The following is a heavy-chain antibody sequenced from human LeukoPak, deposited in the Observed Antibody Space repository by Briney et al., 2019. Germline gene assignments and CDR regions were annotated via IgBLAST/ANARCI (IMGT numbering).Heavy chain of an antibody. D-gene: IGHD3-3*01. Sequence: AASVKVSCKVSGYTLTELSMHWVRQAPGKGLEWMGGFDPEDGETIYAQEFQGRVTITRDTSASTAYMELSSLRSEDMAVYYCARDSSRLFWSGYYTPGGVFDYWGQGTLVTVSS. V-gene: IGHV1-24*01. CDR3: ARDSSRLFWSGYYTPGGVFDY. J-gene: IGHJ4*02. CDR2: FDPEDGET. CDR1: GYTLTELS.